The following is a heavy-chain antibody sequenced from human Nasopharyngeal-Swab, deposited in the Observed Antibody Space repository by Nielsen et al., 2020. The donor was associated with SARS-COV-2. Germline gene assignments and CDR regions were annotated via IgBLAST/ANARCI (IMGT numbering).Heavy chain of an antibody. V-gene: IGHV4-34*01. CDR1: AGSFSGYY. CDR2: INHGGGT. Sequence: SETLSLTCAVYAGSFSGYYCSWIRQSPEKGLECVGEINHGGGTNYNPSLKSRVTISIDTSKNQFSLKLTSVTAADTAVYYCARVVRELDLKYYFHYHYMDVWGKGTTVTVSS. CDR3: ARVVRELDLKYYFHYHYMDV. D-gene: IGHD1-1*01. J-gene: IGHJ6*03.